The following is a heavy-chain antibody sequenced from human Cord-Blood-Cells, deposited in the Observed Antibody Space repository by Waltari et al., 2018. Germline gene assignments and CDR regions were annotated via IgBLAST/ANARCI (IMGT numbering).Heavy chain of an antibody. CDR3: ARDRHLAAAGTEYFQH. CDR2: IIPIFGTA. J-gene: IGHJ1*01. Sequence: QVQLVQSGAEVKKPGSSVKVSCKASGGTFSSYAISWVRQAPGQGIEWMGGIIPIFGTANYAQKFQGRVTINADESTSTAYMELSSLRSEDTAVYYCARDRHLAAAGTEYFQHWGQGTLVTVSS. D-gene: IGHD6-13*01. CDR1: GGTFSSYA. V-gene: IGHV1-69*01.